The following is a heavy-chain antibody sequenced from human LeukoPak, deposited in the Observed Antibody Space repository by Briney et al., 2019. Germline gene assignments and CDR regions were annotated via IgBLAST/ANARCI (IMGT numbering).Heavy chain of an antibody. D-gene: IGHD2-15*01. J-gene: IGHJ4*02. Sequence: RGSLRLPCAASGFTFPNYWMSWVRQAPGKGLEWVANIRQDGSEKFYVDSVKGRFTISRDNDKSSLYLQMNSLRGEDTAVYFCARVGGCWELILWGQRTVVTVS. V-gene: IGHV3-7*01. CDR1: GFTFPNYW. CDR3: ARVGGCWELIL. CDR2: IRQDGSEK.